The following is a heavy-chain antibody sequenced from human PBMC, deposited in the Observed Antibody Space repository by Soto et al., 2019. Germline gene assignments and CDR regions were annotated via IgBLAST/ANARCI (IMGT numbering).Heavy chain of an antibody. Sequence: GASVKVSCKASGYTFTSYGISWVRQAPGQGLEWMGWISAYNGNTNYAQTLQGRVTMTTDTSTSTAYMELRSLRSDDTAVYYCARDTLPLSYYYYYMDVWGKGTTVTVSS. CDR1: GYTFTSYG. J-gene: IGHJ6*03. CDR2: ISAYNGNT. CDR3: ARDTLPLSYYYYYMDV. V-gene: IGHV1-18*01.